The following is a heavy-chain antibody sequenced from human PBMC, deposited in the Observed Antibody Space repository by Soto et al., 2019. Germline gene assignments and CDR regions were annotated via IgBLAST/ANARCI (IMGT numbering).Heavy chain of an antibody. CDR2: MNPNSGDL. J-gene: IGHJ4*02. V-gene: IGHV1-2*02. D-gene: IGHD6-6*01. Sequence: QVQLMQSGAEVRKPGASVKVSCKATGYSFTAYYTHWVRQAPGQGLEWLGWMNPNSGDLNYAQQFQGRATRTRDTSIGTAYMELRRLTFDDTAVYYCTRDGGYSSSSGLLSYWGQGTLVTVSS. CDR1: GYSFTAYY. CDR3: TRDGGYSSSSGLLSY.